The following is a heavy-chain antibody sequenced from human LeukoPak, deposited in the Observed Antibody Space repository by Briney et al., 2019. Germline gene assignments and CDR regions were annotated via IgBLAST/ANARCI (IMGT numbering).Heavy chain of an antibody. D-gene: IGHD3/OR15-3a*01. CDR1: GYVFSTYW. CDR2: INLDGTEE. Sequence: GASLRLSCAASGYVFSTYWMTWVRQALGKGLEWVANINLDGTEEHYVDSSLKGRFTISRDNAKNSLYLQMTSLRVEDTAVYYCASGRHDFLHWGQGTLVTVSS. V-gene: IGHV3-7*01. J-gene: IGHJ4*02. CDR3: ASGRHDFLH.